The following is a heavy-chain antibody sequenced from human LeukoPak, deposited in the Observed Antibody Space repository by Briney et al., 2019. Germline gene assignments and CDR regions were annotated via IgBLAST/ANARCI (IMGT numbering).Heavy chain of an antibody. D-gene: IGHD6-19*01. V-gene: IGHV4-34*01. J-gene: IGHJ3*02. CDR3: AISAVGSGWHNDAFFI. CDR2: IKPSGST. Sequence: SETLSLTCGLWGGHYGGYYWRWIRQPPGKGLEWIGDIKPSGSTNYTPSLKSRVTISVDTSKDLFSLKLSSVTAAHTSLYYCAISAVGSGWHNDAFFIWGQGTMVTVSS. CDR1: GGHYGGYY.